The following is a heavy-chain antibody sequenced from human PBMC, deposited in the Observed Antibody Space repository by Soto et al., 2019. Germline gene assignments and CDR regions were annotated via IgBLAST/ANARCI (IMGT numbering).Heavy chain of an antibody. CDR3: ARGEFSSPGGWFHHSDY. CDR1: GGTFSSYA. V-gene: IGHV1-69*13. CDR2: IIPIFGTA. D-gene: IGHD6-19*01. Sequence: AAVKISCKSSGGTFSSYAISCVRQAPGQGLEWMGGIIPIFGTANYAQKSQGRVTITADESTSTAYMELSSLRSEDTAVYYCARGEFSSPGGWFHHSDYWGQGTLVTVSS. J-gene: IGHJ4*02.